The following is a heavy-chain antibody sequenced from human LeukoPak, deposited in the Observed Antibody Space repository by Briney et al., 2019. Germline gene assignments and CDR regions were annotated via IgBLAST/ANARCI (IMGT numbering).Heavy chain of an antibody. Sequence: SETLSLTCTVSGGSISSTNYYWGWIRQPPGKGLEWIGSIYYSGSTYYNPSLKSRVTISVDTAKNQFSLKLSSVTAADTAVYYCGRQGVYYDFLTGFSYFDSWGQGTLVTVSS. D-gene: IGHD3-9*01. J-gene: IGHJ4*02. CDR1: GGSISSTNYY. CDR2: IYYSGST. CDR3: GRQGVYYDFLTGFSYFDS. V-gene: IGHV4-39*01.